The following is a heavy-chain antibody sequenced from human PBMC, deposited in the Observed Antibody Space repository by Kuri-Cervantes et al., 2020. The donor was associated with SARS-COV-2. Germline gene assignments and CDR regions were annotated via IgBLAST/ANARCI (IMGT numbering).Heavy chain of an antibody. V-gene: IGHV4-34*01. CDR2: INHSGST. D-gene: IGHD5-24*01. J-gene: IGHJ2*01. Sequence: SQTLSLTCAVYGGSFSGYYWSWIRQPPGKGLEWIGEINHSGSTNYNPSLKSRVTISVDTSKNQFSLKLYSVTAADTAVYYCARGNSHIEMATILGNWYFDLWGRGTLVTVSS. CDR3: ARGNSHIEMATILGNWYFDL. CDR1: GGSFSGYY.